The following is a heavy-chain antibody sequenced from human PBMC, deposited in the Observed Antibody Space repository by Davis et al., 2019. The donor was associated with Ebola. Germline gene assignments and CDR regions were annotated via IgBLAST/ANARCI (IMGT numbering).Heavy chain of an antibody. CDR1: GFTFSTYW. V-gene: IGHV3-7*03. D-gene: IGHD4-17*01. Sequence: GESLKISCAASGFTFSTYWMSWVRQAPGKGPEWVANINEDGSEKHYVDSVKGRFTISRDNAENSLDLQMNSLGAEDTAVYYCAREYGDYRNSYYYYYGMDVWGQGTTVTVSS. J-gene: IGHJ6*02. CDR3: AREYGDYRNSYYYYYGMDV. CDR2: INEDGSEK.